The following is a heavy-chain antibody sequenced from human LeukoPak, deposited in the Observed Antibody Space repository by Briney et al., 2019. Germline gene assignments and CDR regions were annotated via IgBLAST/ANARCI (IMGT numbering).Heavy chain of an antibody. D-gene: IGHD5-18*01. CDR3: AKELDSKLWSPVDY. Sequence: PGGSLRLSCAASGFTFSSYGMHWVRQAPGKGLEWVAVIWYDGSNKYYADSVKGRFTISRDNSKNTLYLQMNSLRAEDTAVYYCAKELDSKLWSPVDYWGQGTLVTVSS. CDR1: GFTFSSYG. CDR2: IWYDGSNK. J-gene: IGHJ4*02. V-gene: IGHV3-33*06.